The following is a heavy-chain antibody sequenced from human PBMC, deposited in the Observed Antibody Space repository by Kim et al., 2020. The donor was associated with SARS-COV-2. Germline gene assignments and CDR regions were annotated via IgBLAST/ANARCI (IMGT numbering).Heavy chain of an antibody. J-gene: IGHJ3*02. CDR2: ISYDGSNK. V-gene: IGHV3-30-3*01. Sequence: GGSLRLSCAASGFTFSSYAMHWVRQGPGKGLEWVAVISYDGSNKYYADSVKGRFTISRDNSKNTLYLQMNSLRAEDTAVYYCARGSQQWLVRGAFDIWGQGTMVTVSS. CDR1: GFTFSSYA. D-gene: IGHD6-19*01. CDR3: ARGSQQWLVRGAFDI.